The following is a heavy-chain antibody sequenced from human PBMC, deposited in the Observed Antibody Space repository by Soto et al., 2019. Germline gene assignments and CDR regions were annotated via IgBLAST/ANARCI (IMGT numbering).Heavy chain of an antibody. V-gene: IGHV1-18*01. D-gene: IGHD6-6*01. J-gene: IGHJ5*02. CDR2: ISAKTGNT. Sequence: VQLVQSETEVEKPGASVKVSCKASGYTFTSYGISWLRQAPGQGLEWMGWISAKTGNTNYARNFQGRVTVTTDTSTSTAYMELRSLKYEDTAVYYCARDRSSSSLRFDPWGQGTLVTVSS. CDR3: ARDRSSSSLRFDP. CDR1: GYTFTSYG.